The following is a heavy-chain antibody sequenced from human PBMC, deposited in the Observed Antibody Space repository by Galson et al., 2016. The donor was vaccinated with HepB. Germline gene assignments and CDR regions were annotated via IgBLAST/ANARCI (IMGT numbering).Heavy chain of an antibody. CDR2: IYHSGST. V-gene: IGHV4-31*03. CDR3: ASGKAYYGILTGYYLGYFDY. Sequence: TLSLTCTVSGGSLSSGYYYWSWIRQHPVKGLEWIGYIYHSGSTYYNPSLKSRVSISLATSKNQFSLKLSSVTAADTAVYYCASGKAYYGILTGYYLGYFDYWGQGTLVTVSS. D-gene: IGHD3-9*01. CDR1: GGSLSSGYYY. J-gene: IGHJ4*02.